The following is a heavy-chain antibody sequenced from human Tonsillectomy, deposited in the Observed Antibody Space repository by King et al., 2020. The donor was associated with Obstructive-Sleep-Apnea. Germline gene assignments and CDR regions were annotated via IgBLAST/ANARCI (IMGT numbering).Heavy chain of an antibody. CDR1: GFSLSTFGMC. CDR2: IDWDDDK. V-gene: IGHV2-70*11. Sequence: RVTLKESGPALVKPTQTLTLTCTFSGFSLSTFGMCVNWIRQPPGKALEWLARIDWDDDKYYTTSLKTRLTISKDTSKNQVVLTMTNMDPVDTATFYCARTWMVRGPMEDYWGLGTLVTVSS. D-gene: IGHD3-10*01. CDR3: ARTWMVRGPMEDY. J-gene: IGHJ4*02.